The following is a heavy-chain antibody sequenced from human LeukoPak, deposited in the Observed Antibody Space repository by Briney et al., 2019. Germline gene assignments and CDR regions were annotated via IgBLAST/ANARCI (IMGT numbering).Heavy chain of an antibody. Sequence: GGSLTPSCAASAFTLSSTWMSCVRQAPGGGLEWVTNIKQDGSEKYYVDSVQGRFTISRDNAKNSLYLQMNSLRAEDTAVYYCVRSSSSGYHSRWGQGTLVTVSS. J-gene: IGHJ4*02. CDR2: IKQDGSEK. CDR3: VRSSSSGYHSR. V-gene: IGHV3-7*01. CDR1: AFTLSSTW. D-gene: IGHD3-22*01.